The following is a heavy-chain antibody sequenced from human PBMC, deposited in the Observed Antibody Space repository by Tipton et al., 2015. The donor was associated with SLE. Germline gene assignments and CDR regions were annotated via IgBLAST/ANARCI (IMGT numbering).Heavy chain of an antibody. D-gene: IGHD3-10*01. CDR3: ARRWVQTVFDY. V-gene: IGHV5-51*03. J-gene: IGHJ4*02. CDR1: GYSFTNSW. Sequence: QLVQSGPEVKKPGEALQISCKTSGYSFTNSWIVWFRHMPGKGLECMGMIDPSDSDTRYNPSFQGHVSMSVDRSTTTAYLQWRSLKASDTAMYFCARRWVQTVFDYWGQGTLVTVSS. CDR2: IDPSDSDT.